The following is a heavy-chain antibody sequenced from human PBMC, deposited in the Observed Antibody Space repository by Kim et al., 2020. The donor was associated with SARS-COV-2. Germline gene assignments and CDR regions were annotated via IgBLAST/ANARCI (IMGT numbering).Heavy chain of an antibody. J-gene: IGHJ3*02. Sequence: GGSLRLSCAASGFTFSSYAMSWVRQAPGKGLEWVSSISSSSSSTYYADSVKGRFTISRDNSKNTLYLQMNSLRAEDTAVYYCAKPDMITFGGGIVNDAFDIWGQGTIDTVSP. V-gene: IGHV3-23*01. CDR2: ISSSSSST. CDR1: GFTFSSYA. CDR3: AKPDMITFGGGIVNDAFDI. D-gene: IGHD3-16*02.